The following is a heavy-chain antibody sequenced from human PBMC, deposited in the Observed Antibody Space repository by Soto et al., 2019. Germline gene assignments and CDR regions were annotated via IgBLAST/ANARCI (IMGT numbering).Heavy chain of an antibody. CDR2: IRSNGRT. J-gene: IGHJ4*02. Sequence: PGGSLRLSCAASGFTFSASAMHWVRQASGKGLEWVGRIRSNGRTAYAASMQGRFTISRDDSKKTAYLQLNSLKTDDTAVYYCARLDCSGGSCYPYYFEHWGQGALVTVPQ. CDR3: ARLDCSGGSCYPYYFEH. D-gene: IGHD2-15*01. V-gene: IGHV3-73*01. CDR1: GFTFSASA.